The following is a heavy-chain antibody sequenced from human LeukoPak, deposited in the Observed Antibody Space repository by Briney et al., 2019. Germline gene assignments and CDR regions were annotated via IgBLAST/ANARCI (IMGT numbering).Heavy chain of an antibody. V-gene: IGHV4-39*01. CDR2: IYYSGST. D-gene: IGHD1-26*01. CDR1: GGSISSSTYY. Sequence: SETLSLTCTLSGGSISSSTYYWGWIRQPPGKGQEWIGTIYYSGSTFYNPSLKSRVTISVDTSKNQFSLKLSSVTAADTAVYYCVRQDSGNYSGLVYWGQGALVTVSS. CDR3: VRQDSGNYSGLVY. J-gene: IGHJ4*02.